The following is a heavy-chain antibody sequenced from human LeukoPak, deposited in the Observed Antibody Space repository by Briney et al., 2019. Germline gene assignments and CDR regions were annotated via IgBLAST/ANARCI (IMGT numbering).Heavy chain of an antibody. J-gene: IGHJ4*02. CDR2: ISSSGSTI. CDR1: GFTFSDYY. V-gene: IGHV3-11*01. D-gene: IGHD3-10*01. CDR3: ARPAPGGYSPTFY. Sequence: GGSLRLSCAASGFTFSDYYMSWIRQARGKGLEWVSYISSSGSTIYYADSVKGRFTISRDNAKNSLYLQMNSLRAEDTAVYYCARPAPGGYSPTFYWGQGTLVTVSS.